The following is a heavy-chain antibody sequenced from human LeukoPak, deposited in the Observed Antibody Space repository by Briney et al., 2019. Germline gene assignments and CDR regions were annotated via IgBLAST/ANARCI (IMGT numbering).Heavy chain of an antibody. CDR2: ISSAGTT. CDR1: GFTVSSSY. CDR3: ARDREEENTYYFDY. V-gene: IGHV3-66*01. D-gene: IGHD2/OR15-2a*01. Sequence: PGGSLRLSCAASGFTVSSSYMSWVRQAPGKGLEWVSIISSAGTTYYADSVKGRFTISRDNSKNTVYLQVNSLRDEDTAVYYCARDREEENTYYFDYGGQGPMVTVSS. J-gene: IGHJ4*02.